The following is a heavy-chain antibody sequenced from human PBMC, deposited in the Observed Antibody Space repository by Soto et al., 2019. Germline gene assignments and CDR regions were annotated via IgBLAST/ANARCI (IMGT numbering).Heavy chain of an antibody. CDR2: ISSTGLYT. CDR3: PKSSLFEKNWFDP. J-gene: IGHJ5*02. V-gene: IGHV3-23*01. D-gene: IGHD3-16*02. Sequence: PXACLRLSFADWGFCFTTYDMSGVGQAPGKGLEWVSDISSTGLYTCLADSVKGRFTISRDNSKNTLYLQMNSLRADDTAVYFCPKSSLFEKNWFDPCGQRTLVTDSS. CDR1: GFCFTTYD.